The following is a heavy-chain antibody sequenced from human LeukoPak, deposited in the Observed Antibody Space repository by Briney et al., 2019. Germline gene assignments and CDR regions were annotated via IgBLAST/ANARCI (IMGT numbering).Heavy chain of an antibody. D-gene: IGHD7-27*01. CDR3: ARDWGSGVGAFDI. CDR2: INHSGST. CDR1: GGSFSGYC. V-gene: IGHV4-34*01. J-gene: IGHJ3*02. Sequence: SETLSLTCAVYGGSFSGYCWSWIRQPPGKGLDWIGEINHSGSTNYNPSLKSRVTISVDTSKNQFSLKLSSATAADTAVYYCARDWGSGVGAFDIWGQGTMVTVSS.